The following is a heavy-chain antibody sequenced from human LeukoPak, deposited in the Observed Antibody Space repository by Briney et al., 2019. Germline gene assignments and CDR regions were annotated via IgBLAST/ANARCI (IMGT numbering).Heavy chain of an antibody. V-gene: IGHV3-23*01. CDR3: ARGRLPKYYFDS. CDR1: GFTFSTYA. D-gene: IGHD4-11*01. J-gene: IGHJ4*02. Sequence: GGSLRLSCVASGFTFSTYAISWVRQAPGKGLEWVSGVSGSGDKTYYADSVKGRFTVSRDSSKSTVYLQMNSLRVEDTAVYYCARGRLPKYYFDSWGQGTLVTVSS. CDR2: VSGSGDKT.